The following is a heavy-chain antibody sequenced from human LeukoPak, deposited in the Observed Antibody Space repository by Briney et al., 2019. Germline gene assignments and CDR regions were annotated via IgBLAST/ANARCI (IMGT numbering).Heavy chain of an antibody. V-gene: IGHV4-61*02. CDR2: IYTSGST. J-gene: IGHJ4*02. CDR3: ARDQTYSGSGIYTYFDY. D-gene: IGHD3-10*01. Sequence: SETLSLTCTVSGGSISSGSYYWSWIRQPAGKGLEWIGRIYTSGSTNYNPSLKSRVTIPGDTSKNHFSLKLSSVTAADTAVYYCARDQTYSGSGIYTYFDYWGQGILVTVSS. CDR1: GGSISSGSYY.